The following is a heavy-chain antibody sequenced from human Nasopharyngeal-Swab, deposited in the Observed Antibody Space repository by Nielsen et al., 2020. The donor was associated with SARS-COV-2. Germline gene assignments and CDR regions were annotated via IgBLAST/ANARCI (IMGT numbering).Heavy chain of an antibody. D-gene: IGHD1-26*01. CDR3: ARDSGSYGVGAFDT. Sequence: GGSLRLSCAASGFTVSSNYMSWVRQAPGKGLEWVSVIYSGGSTYYADSVKGRFTISRHNSKNTLYLQMNSLRAEDTAVYYCARDSGSYGVGAFDTWGQGTMVTVSS. CDR2: IYSGGST. CDR1: GFTVSSNY. V-gene: IGHV3-53*04. J-gene: IGHJ3*02.